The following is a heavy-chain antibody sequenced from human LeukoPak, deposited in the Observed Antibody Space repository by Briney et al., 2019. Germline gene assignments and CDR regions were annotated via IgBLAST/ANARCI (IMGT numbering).Heavy chain of an antibody. J-gene: IGHJ4*02. CDR1: GFTFSSYG. Sequence: GGSLRLPCAASGFTFSSYGMHWVRQAPGKGLEWVAFIRYDGSNKYYADSVKGRFTISRDNSKNTLYLQMNSLRAEDTAVYYCAKVPYYDFWSGYNRYFDYWGQGTLVTVSS. D-gene: IGHD3-3*01. V-gene: IGHV3-30*02. CDR3: AKVPYYDFWSGYNRYFDY. CDR2: IRYDGSNK.